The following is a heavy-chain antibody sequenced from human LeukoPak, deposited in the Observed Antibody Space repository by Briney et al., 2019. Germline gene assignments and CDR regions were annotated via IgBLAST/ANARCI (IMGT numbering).Heavy chain of an antibody. V-gene: IGHV4-61*02. D-gene: IGHD3-10*01. J-gene: IGHJ3*02. CDR1: GGSISSGSYY. CDR2: IYTSGST. Sequence: SQTLSLTCTVSGGSISSGSYYWSWIQQPAGKGLEWIGRIYTSGSTNYNPSLKSRVTISVDTSKNQFSLKLNSVTAADTAVYYCARGRIDYGSGSYSNAFDIWGQGTMVTVSS. CDR3: ARGRIDYGSGSYSNAFDI.